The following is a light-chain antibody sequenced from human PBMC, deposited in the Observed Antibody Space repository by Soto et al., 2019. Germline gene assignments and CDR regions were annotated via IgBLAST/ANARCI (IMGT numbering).Light chain of an antibody. CDR2: SNN. CDR1: SSNIGSKT. V-gene: IGLV1-44*01. J-gene: IGLJ3*02. Sequence: QSVLTQPPSASGTPGQRVTISCSGSSSNIGSKTVNWYQQVPGTAPKLLIYSNNQRPSGVPDRFSGSKSGASASLAISGLQSEDEADYYCAAWYDSLKGWVFGGGTKLTVL. CDR3: AAWYDSLKGWV.